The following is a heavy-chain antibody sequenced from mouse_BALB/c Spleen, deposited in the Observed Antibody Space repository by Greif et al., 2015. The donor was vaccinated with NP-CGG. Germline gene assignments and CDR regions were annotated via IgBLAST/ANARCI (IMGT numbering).Heavy chain of an antibody. Sequence: EVKLVESGGGLVKPGGSLKLSCAASGFTFSSYTMSWVRQTPEKRLEWVATISSGGGNTYYPDSVKGRFTISRDNAKNNLYLQMSSLRSEDTALYYCARYHRGGYYDAMDYWGQGTSVTVSS. CDR3: ARYHRGGYYDAMDY. D-gene: IGHD2-2*01. CDR2: ISSGGGNT. CDR1: GFTFSSYT. V-gene: IGHV5-9*03. J-gene: IGHJ4*01.